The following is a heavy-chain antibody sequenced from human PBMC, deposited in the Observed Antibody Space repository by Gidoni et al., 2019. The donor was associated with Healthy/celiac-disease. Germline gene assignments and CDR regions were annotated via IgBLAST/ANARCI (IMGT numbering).Heavy chain of an antibody. CDR3: ARNIGYCSSTSCPIGGFDY. CDR1: GSSISSDGYY. D-gene: IGHD2-2*01. Sequence: QVKLQESGPGLVKPSQTLSITRTVSGSSISSDGYYWRWIRQHPGTGLEWIGYIYYSGSTYYTPSLKSRVTISVDTSKNQFSLKLSSVTAADTAVYYCARNIGYCSSTSCPIGGFDYWGQGTLVTVSS. V-gene: IGHV4-31*03. J-gene: IGHJ4*02. CDR2: IYYSGST.